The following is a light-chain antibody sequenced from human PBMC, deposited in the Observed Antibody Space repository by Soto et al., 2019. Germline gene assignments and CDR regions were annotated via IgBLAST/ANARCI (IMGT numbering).Light chain of an antibody. CDR1: QSISSN. CDR2: CAS. J-gene: IGKJ5*01. V-gene: IGKV3D-15*01. Sequence: EIVMTQSRATLSGSPGERATLSCSGSQSISSNLAWYQQKPGQAPRLLIYCASTRATGIPDRFSGSGSGTELTLTISSLQSEDLSVYFCQQYHNWPKITVGQGTRLEIK. CDR3: QQYHNWPKIT.